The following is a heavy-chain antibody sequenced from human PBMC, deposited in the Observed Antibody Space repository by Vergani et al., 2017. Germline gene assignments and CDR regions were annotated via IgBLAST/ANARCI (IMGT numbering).Heavy chain of an antibody. V-gene: IGHV1-69*18. J-gene: IGHJ4*02. CDR1: RGTFSSYA. Sequence: QVQLVQSGAEVKKPGSSVKVSCKASRGTFSSYAISWVRQAPGQGLEWMGRIIPIFGTANYAQKFQGRVTITADESTSTAYMELSSLRSEDTAVYYCARDAGYSSGWSNYYFDYWGQGTLVTVSS. D-gene: IGHD6-19*01. CDR3: ARDAGYSSGWSNYYFDY. CDR2: IIPIFGTA.